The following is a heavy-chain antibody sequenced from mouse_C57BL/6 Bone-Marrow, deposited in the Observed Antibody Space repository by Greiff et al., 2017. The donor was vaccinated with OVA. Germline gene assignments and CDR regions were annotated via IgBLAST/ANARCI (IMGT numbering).Heavy chain of an antibody. CDR2: IHPTSGST. Sequence: VQLQQPGAELVKPGASVKLSCKASGYTFTSSWMHWVKQRPGQGLEWIGMIHPTSGSTNYNEKFKSKATLTADNSSRTAYMQLSSLTSKDSAVDYCERDKGARDYWGKGTSVTVSS. V-gene: IGHV1-64*01. J-gene: IGHJ4*01. CDR1: GYTFTSSW. CDR3: ERDKGARDY.